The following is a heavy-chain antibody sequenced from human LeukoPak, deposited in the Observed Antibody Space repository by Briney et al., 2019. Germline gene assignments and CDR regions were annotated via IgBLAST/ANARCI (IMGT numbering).Heavy chain of an antibody. CDR2: MNPNSGNT. J-gene: IGHJ6*02. CDR1: GYTFTSYD. CDR3: ARVGAAAGRKTARRLYYGMDV. D-gene: IGHD6-13*01. V-gene: IGHV1-8*01. Sequence: ASVKVSCEASGYTFTSYDINWVRQAPGQGLEWMGWMNPNSGNTGYAQKFQGRVTMTRNTSISTAYMELSSLRSEDTAVYYCARVGAAAGRKTARRLYYGMDVWGQGTTVTVSS.